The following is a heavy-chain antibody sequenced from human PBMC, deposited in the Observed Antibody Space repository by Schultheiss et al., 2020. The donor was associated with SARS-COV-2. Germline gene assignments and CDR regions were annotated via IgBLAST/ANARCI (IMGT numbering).Heavy chain of an antibody. Sequence: GGSLRLSCAASGFTFSDYYMSWIRQAPGKGLEWVSSISSSSSYIYYADSVKGRFTISRDNAKNSLYLQMNSLRAEDTAVYYCARYIVATRDYYYYYMDVWGKGTTVTVSS. D-gene: IGHD5-12*01. CDR2: ISSSSSYI. CDR3: ARYIVATRDYYYYYMDV. CDR1: GFTFSDYY. V-gene: IGHV3-11*06. J-gene: IGHJ6*03.